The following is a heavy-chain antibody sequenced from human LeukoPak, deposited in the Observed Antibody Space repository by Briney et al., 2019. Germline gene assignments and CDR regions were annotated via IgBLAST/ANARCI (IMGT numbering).Heavy chain of an antibody. D-gene: IGHD3-22*01. J-gene: IGHJ4*02. CDR2: ISGSGGST. V-gene: IGHV3-23*01. Sequence: PGGSLRLSCAASGFTFSSYAMHWVRQAPGKGLEWVSAISGSGGSTYYADSVKGRFTISRDNSKNTLYLQMNSLRAEDTAVYYCCSGTADYYDSSGYYYWWGQGTLVTVSS. CDR3: CSGTADYYDSSGYYYW. CDR1: GFTFSSYA.